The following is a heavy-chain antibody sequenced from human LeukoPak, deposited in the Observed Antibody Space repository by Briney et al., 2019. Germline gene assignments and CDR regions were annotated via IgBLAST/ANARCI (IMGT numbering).Heavy chain of an antibody. CDR3: ARGDFWSGCCQLDY. CDR2: INHSGST. Sequence: SETLSLTCAVYGGSFSGYYWSWIRQPPGKGLEWIGEINHSGSTNYNPSLKSRVTISVDTSKNQFSLKLSSVTAADTAVYYCARGDFWSGCCQLDYWGQGTLVTVSS. CDR1: GGSFSGYY. D-gene: IGHD3-3*01. J-gene: IGHJ4*02. V-gene: IGHV4-34*01.